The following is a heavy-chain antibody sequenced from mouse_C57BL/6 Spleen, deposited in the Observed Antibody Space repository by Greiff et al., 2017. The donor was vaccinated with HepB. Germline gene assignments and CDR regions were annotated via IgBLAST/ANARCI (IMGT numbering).Heavy chain of an antibody. CDR1: GYTFTSYW. V-gene: IGHV1-69*01. Sequence: VKLQQPGAELVMPGASVKLSCKASGYTFTSYWMHWVKQRPGQGLEWIGEIDPSDSYTNYNQKFKGKSTLTVDKSSSTAYMQLSSLTSEDSAVYYCARGSSYPWFAYWGQGTLVTVSA. CDR3: ARGSSYPWFAY. J-gene: IGHJ3*01. D-gene: IGHD1-1*01. CDR2: IDPSDSYT.